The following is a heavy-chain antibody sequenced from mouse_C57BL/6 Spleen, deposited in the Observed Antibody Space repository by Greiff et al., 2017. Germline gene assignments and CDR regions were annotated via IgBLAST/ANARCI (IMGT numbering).Heavy chain of an antibody. D-gene: IGHD1-1*01. CDR1: GFTFSSYG. V-gene: IGHV5-6*02. CDR2: ISSGGSYT. J-gene: IGHJ4*01. CDR3: ARRLYYYGSREGYAMDY. Sequence: EVKLMESGGDLVKPGGSLKLSCAASGFTFSSYGMSWVRQTPDKRLEWVATISSGGSYTYYPDSVKGRFTISRDNAKNTLYLQMSSLKSEDTAMYYCARRLYYYGSREGYAMDYWGQGTSVTVSS.